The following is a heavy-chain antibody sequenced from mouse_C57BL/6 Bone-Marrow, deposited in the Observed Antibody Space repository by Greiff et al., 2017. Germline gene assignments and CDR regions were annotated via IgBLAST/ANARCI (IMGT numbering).Heavy chain of an antibody. J-gene: IGHJ3*01. D-gene: IGHD1-1*02. Sequence: EVKLVESGGDLVKPGGSLKLSCAASGFTFSSYGMSWVRQTPDKRLEWVATISSGGSYTYYPDSVKGRFTISRDNAKNTLYLQMSSLKSEDTAMYYGAGRPLWCLPFAYWGQGTLVTVSA. CDR2: ISSGGSYT. V-gene: IGHV5-6*02. CDR1: GFTFSSYG. CDR3: AGRPLWCLPFAY.